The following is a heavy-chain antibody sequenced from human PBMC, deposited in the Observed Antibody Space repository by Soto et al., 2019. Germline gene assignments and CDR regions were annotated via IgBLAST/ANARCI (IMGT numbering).Heavy chain of an antibody. V-gene: IGHV4-34*01. CDR3: ARRGTGRFLPRQLFPYES. J-gene: IGHJ5*02. D-gene: IGHD6-13*01. CDR1: NGSLSGYY. CDR2: ISHSGST. Sequence: QVQLQQWGAGLLKPSETLSLTCGVFNGSLSGYYWSWIRQTPGKGLEWIGQISHSGSTNYNASLKSRLTISIDTSKNQFSLKLSSVTAADTAVYYCARRGTGRFLPRQLFPYESWGQGTRVTVSS.